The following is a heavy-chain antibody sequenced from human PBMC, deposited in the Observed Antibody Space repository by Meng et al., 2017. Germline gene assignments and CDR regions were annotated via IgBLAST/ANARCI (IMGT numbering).Heavy chain of an antibody. V-gene: IGHV1-69*01. Sequence: HVPLVQFWAEVNKPGSSVKVSCKASGGTFSSYAISWVRQAPGQGLEWMGGIIPIFGTANYAQKFQGRVTITADESTSTAYMELSSLRSEDTAVYYCARALKHYYDSSGYRVGYFDYWGQGTLVTVSS. J-gene: IGHJ4*02. CDR2: IIPIFGTA. CDR1: GGTFSSYA. CDR3: ARALKHYYDSSGYRVGYFDY. D-gene: IGHD3-22*01.